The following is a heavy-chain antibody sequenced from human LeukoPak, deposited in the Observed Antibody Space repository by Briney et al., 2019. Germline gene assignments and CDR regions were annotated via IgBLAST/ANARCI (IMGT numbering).Heavy chain of an antibody. Sequence: PSETLSLTCAVSGYSISSGYYWGWIRQPPGKGLEWIGSIYHSGSTYYNPSLKSRVTISVDTSKNQFSLKLSSVTAADTAMYYCARYSYGLFDYWGQGTLVTVSS. CDR3: ARYSYGLFDY. J-gene: IGHJ4*02. CDR1: GYSISSGYY. D-gene: IGHD5-18*01. V-gene: IGHV4-38-2*01. CDR2: IYHSGST.